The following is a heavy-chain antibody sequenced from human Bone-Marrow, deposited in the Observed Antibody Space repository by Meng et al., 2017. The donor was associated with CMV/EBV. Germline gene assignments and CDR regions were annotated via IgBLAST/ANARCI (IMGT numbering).Heavy chain of an antibody. V-gene: IGHV5-51*01. CDR2: IYPGDSDT. CDR1: GYSFTSYW. Sequence: KVSCKGSGYSFTSYWIGWVRQMPGKGLEWMGIIYPGDSDTRYSPSFQGQVTISADKSINTAYLHWRSLKAPDTAIYYCARGLDTVMFIDNWLDPWGQGTLVTVSS. J-gene: IGHJ5*02. D-gene: IGHD5-18*01. CDR3: ARGLDTVMFIDNWLDP.